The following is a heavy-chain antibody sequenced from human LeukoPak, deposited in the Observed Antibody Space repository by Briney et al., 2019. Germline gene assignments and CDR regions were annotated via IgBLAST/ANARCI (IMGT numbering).Heavy chain of an antibody. J-gene: IGHJ5*02. V-gene: IGHV1-8*01. CDR1: GYTFTSYD. Sequence: GASVKVSCKASGYTFTSYDINWVRHATGQGLEWMGWMNPNSGNTGYAQKFQGRVTMTRNTSISTAYMEQSSLRSEDTAVYYCARVLPDYYGSGSPNWFDPWGQGTLVTVSS. CDR2: MNPNSGNT. D-gene: IGHD3-10*01. CDR3: ARVLPDYYGSGSPNWFDP.